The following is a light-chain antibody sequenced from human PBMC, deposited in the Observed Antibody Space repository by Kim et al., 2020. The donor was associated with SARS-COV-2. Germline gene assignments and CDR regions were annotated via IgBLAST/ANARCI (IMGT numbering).Light chain of an antibody. J-gene: IGLJ2*01. CDR1: SSDVDGYNY. V-gene: IGLV2-14*03. CDR3: SSYTSSSTLGVV. CDR2: DVS. Sequence: ITIACTGTSSDVDGYNYVSWYQQHPGKAPQLMVYDVSNRPSGVSNRFSGSTSGNTASLTISGLQAEDEADYSCSSYTSSSTLGVVFGGGTQLTVL.